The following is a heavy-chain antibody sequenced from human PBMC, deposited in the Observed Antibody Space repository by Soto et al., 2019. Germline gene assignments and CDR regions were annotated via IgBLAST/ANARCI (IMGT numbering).Heavy chain of an antibody. CDR3: AKDRQSLYDYVWGSYLFAY. CDR1: GFTFSTYW. D-gene: IGHD3-16*02. CDR2: INPDGSTT. V-gene: IGHV3-74*01. J-gene: IGHJ4*02. Sequence: GGSLRLSCEVSGFTFSTYWMNWVRQAPGKGLVWVSLINPDGSTTNYADSVKGRFTISRDNGKNTVYLQMNSLRVDDTAVYYCAKDRQSLYDYVWGSYLFAYWGQGTLVTVSS.